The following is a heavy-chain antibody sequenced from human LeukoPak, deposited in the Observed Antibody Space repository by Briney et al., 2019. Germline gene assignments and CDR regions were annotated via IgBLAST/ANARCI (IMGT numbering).Heavy chain of an antibody. CDR1: GFTVSSNS. CDR3: ARDDY. Sequence: PGGSLRLSCAASGFTVSSNSMSWVRQAPGKGLEWVSYISGGSSTVYYADSVKGRFTISRDNAKNSLYLQMNGLRDEDTAVYYCARDDYWGQGTLVTVSS. CDR2: ISGGSSTV. J-gene: IGHJ4*02. V-gene: IGHV3-48*02.